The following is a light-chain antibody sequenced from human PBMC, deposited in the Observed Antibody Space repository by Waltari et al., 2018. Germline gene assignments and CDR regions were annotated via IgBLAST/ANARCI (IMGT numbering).Light chain of an antibody. CDR1: ESVLFSSRNKNN. V-gene: IGKV4-1*01. CDR2: WAS. J-gene: IGKJ1*01. CDR3: QQANSFPLT. Sequence: DIVMTQSPDSLAVSLGERATSNCKSSESVLFSSRNKNNLAWYQQKPGHPPKLLLYWASTRESGVPDRFSGSGSGTDFTLTISSLQAEDFATYYCQQANSFPLTFGQGTKVEIK.